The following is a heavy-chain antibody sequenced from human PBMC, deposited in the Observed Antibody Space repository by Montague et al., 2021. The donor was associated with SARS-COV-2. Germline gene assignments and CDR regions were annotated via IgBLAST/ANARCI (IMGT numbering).Heavy chain of an antibody. V-gene: IGHV4-39*01. Sequence: SETLSLTCTVSGGSLGTSGYYWGWIRQPPGKGLEWIGSMYYSGSTHYNPSLKSRVTVSIDTANNQFFLELSAVTAADTAVYYCARGLDGYNWGYWGQGTLVTVSS. CDR1: GGSLGTSGYY. D-gene: IGHD5-24*01. CDR3: ARGLDGYNWGY. CDR2: MYYSGST. J-gene: IGHJ4*02.